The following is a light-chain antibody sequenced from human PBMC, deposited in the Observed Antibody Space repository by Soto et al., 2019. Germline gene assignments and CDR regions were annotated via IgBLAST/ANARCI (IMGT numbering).Light chain of an antibody. Sequence: DIQMTQSPSSLSASVRARVTITCRASQSIRGSLNWYQQKPGKAPKILIYGASTLQGGVPSRFSGSGSGTDYTLTISSLQPEDSATYYCQQSYRTPTFGQGTRLEI. CDR2: GAS. CDR1: QSIRGS. CDR3: QQSYRTPT. J-gene: IGKJ5*01. V-gene: IGKV1-39*01.